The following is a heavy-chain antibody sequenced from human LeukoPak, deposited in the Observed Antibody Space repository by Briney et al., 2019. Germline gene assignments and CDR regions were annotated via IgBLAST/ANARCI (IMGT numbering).Heavy chain of an antibody. D-gene: IGHD3-22*01. CDR3: ARVILSHTYYYDTSGQAGLYYFDY. J-gene: IGHJ4*02. CDR2: ISDYNGNT. CDR1: GYTFTNYG. V-gene: IGHV1-18*01. Sequence: GASVKVSCKASGYTFTNYGISWVRQAPGQGLEWMVWISDYNGNTNYAQKLQGRVTMTTDTSTSTAYMELRSLRSDDTAVYSCARVILSHTYYYDTSGQAGLYYFDYWGQGTLVTVSS.